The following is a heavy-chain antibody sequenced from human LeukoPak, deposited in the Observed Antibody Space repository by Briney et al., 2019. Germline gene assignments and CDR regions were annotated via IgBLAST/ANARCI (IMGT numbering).Heavy chain of an antibody. Sequence: GGSLRLSCAASGFSFNSYWMTWVRQAPGKGLEWVASMIGDGGEIHYVDSVKGRFTISRDNAKNSLYLQMNSLRAEDTAVYYCAELGITMIGGVWGKGTTVTISS. D-gene: IGHD3-10*02. CDR2: MIGDGGEI. V-gene: IGHV3-7*01. CDR1: GFSFNSYW. CDR3: AELGITMIGGV. J-gene: IGHJ6*03.